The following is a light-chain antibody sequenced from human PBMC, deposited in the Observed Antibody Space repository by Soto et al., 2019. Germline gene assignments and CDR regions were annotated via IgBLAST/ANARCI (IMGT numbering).Light chain of an antibody. CDR3: SSYTTSNTRQIV. V-gene: IGLV2-14*03. J-gene: IGLJ1*01. Sequence: QSVWTQPASVSGSPGQSITISCTGTSSDVGGYNYVSWYQHHPGKAPKLIIYDVTNRPSGVSNPFSGSKSGNTASLTISGLQPEDEADYYCSSYTTSNTRQIVFGTGTKVTVL. CDR2: DVT. CDR1: SSDVGGYNY.